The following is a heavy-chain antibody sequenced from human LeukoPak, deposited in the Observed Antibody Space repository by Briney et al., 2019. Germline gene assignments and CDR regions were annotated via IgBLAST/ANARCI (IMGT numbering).Heavy chain of an antibody. D-gene: IGHD3-22*01. CDR1: GGTFSSYT. Sequence: SVKVSCKASGGTFSSYTISWVRQAPGQGLEWMGRIIPILGIANYAQKFQGRVTITADKSTSTAYMELSSLRSEDTAVYYCARSPYYDSSGNNWFDPWGQGTLVTVSS. V-gene: IGHV1-69*02. J-gene: IGHJ5*02. CDR3: ARSPYYDSSGNNWFDP. CDR2: IIPILGIA.